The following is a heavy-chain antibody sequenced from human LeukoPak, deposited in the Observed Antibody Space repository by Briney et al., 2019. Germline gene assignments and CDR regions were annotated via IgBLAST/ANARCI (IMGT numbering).Heavy chain of an antibody. J-gene: IGHJ4*02. V-gene: IGHV3-30*02. CDR3: AKRADYDDYHFDY. D-gene: IGHD4-17*01. Sequence: GWSLRRSFASTGCTITSYGMNWIRQAPGKGLDSVSFLRFDGNIKYYADSVKGRFTICRDNSKNTLYLQMNSLRAEDTAVYYCAKRADYDDYHFDYWGQGTLVTVSS. CDR2: LRFDGNIK. CDR1: GCTITSYG.